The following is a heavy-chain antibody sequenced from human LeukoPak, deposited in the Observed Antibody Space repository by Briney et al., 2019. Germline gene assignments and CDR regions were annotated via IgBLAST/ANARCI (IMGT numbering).Heavy chain of an antibody. CDR1: GFTFSSHG. CDR3: AKDDAWLQYGD. V-gene: IGHV3-23*01. CDR2: ISPNGVIT. Sequence: GGTLRLSCAASGFTFSSHGMNWVRQAPGKGLEWVSGISPNGVITYYADSVKGRFTISRDNSKGTVSLQMNSLRPEDTAVYYCAKDDAWLQYGDWGRGTLVTVSS. J-gene: IGHJ4*02. D-gene: IGHD5-24*01.